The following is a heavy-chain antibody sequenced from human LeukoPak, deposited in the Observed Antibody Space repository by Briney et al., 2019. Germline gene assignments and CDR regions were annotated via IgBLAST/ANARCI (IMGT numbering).Heavy chain of an antibody. D-gene: IGHD4-17*01. CDR3: ASLGSTVTTFYY. J-gene: IGHJ4*02. CDR1: GGSISSGGYS. CDR2: IYYSGST. Sequence: SSQTPSLTCTVSGGSISSGGYSWSWIRQHPGKGLEWIGYIYYSGSTYYNPSLKSRVTISVDTSKNQFSLKLSSVTAADTAVYYCASLGSTVTTFYYWGQGTLVTVSS. V-gene: IGHV4-31*03.